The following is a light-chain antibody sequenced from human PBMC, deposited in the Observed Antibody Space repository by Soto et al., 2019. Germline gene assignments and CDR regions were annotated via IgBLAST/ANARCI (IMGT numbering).Light chain of an antibody. V-gene: IGKV4-1*01. J-gene: IGKJ1*01. CDR3: QQYYSALRT. CDR1: QSVLYSSNNKNY. Sequence: DIVMTQSPDSLAVPLGERATINCKSSQSVLYSSNNKNYLAWYQQKPGQPPKLLIYWASTRKSGVPDRFSGRGSGTDFTLTISSLQAEDVAVYYCQQYYSALRTLGQGTKVDI. CDR2: WAS.